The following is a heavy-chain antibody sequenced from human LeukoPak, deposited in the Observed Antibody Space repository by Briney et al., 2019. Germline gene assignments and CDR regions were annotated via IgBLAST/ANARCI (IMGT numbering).Heavy chain of an antibody. J-gene: IGHJ3*02. CDR3: ARERDTATVTGDAFDI. D-gene: IGHD5-18*01. CDR2: INPNSGGT. CDR1: GYTFTGYY. Sequence: GASVKVSCKASGYTFTGYYMHWVRQAPGQGLEWMGWINPNSGGTNYAQKFQGRVTMTRDTSISTAYMELSRLRSDDTAVYYCARERDTATVTGDAFDIWGQGTMVTVSS. V-gene: IGHV1-2*02.